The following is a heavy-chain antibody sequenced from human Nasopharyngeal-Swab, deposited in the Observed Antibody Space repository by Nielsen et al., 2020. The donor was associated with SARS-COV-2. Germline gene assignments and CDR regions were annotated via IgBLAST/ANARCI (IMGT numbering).Heavy chain of an antibody. D-gene: IGHD2-15*01. CDR1: GGSISSSNW. Sequence: GSLRLSCAVSGGSISSSNWWSWVRQPPGKGLEWIGEIYHSGSTNYNPSLKSRVTISVDKSKNQFSLKLSSVTAADTAVYYCARVLTRNLVVALVLDAFDIWGQGTMITVSS. CDR3: ARVLTRNLVVALVLDAFDI. J-gene: IGHJ3*02. V-gene: IGHV4-4*02. CDR2: IYHSGST.